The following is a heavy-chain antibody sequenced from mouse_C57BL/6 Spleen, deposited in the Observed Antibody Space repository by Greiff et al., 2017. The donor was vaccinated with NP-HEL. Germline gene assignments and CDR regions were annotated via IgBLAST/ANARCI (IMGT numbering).Heavy chain of an antibody. Sequence: QVQLQQSGAELVRPGASVTLSCKASGYTFTDYEMHWVKQTPVHGLEWIGAIDPETGGTDYNQKFKGKAILTADKSSSTAYMELRSLTSEDSAVYYCTRGGGSSGFDYWGQGTTLTVSS. CDR1: GYTFTDYE. D-gene: IGHD6-1*01. CDR2: IDPETGGT. CDR3: TRGGGSSGFDY. V-gene: IGHV1-15*01. J-gene: IGHJ2*01.